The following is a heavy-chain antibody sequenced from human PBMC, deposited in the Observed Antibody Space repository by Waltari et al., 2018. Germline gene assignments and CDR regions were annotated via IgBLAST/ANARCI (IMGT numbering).Heavy chain of an antibody. V-gene: IGHV3-9*01. CDR1: GFTFAYYS. D-gene: IGHD5-18*01. CDR3: AKALTLGDTAMDY. J-gene: IGHJ4*02. Sequence: EVQLVESGGGLVQPGRSLRLSCAASGFTFAYYSMPWVRQAPGKGLEWVSGISWNSGSIGYADSVKGRFTISRDNAKNSLYLQMNSLRAEDTALYYCAKALTLGDTAMDYWGQGTLVTVSS. CDR2: ISWNSGSI.